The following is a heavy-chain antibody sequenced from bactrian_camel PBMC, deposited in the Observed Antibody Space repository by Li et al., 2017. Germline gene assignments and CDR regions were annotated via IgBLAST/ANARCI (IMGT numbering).Heavy chain of an antibody. D-gene: IGHD3*01. CDR3: ALGHDTGCATPAN. CDR2: INTGDGTT. CDR1: GFTFSTNW. J-gene: IGHJ4*01. Sequence: QLVESGGGLVQPGGSLRLSCAASGFTFSTNWMTWVRQAPGKGLEWVSTINTGDGTTGVAESLKGRFTMSRDNAKNTAYLQMNSLKPEDSGMYYCALGHDTGCATPANWGPGTQVTVS. V-gene: IGHV3S25*01.